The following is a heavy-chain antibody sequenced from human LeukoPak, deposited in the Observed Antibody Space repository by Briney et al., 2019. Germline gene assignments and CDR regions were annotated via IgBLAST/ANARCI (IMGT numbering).Heavy chain of an antibody. J-gene: IGHJ5*02. CDR3: ARSLERDYHGSGTYYMNNWSDP. CDR2: TNAHGSST. Sequence: QPGGSLTLSCAASGFTFSTYWMHWVRQAPGKGLVLVSRTNAHGSSTSYADSVKGRFTISRDTSNNTLYLQMNSLRAEDTAVYYCARSLERDYHGSGTYYMNNWSDPWGQGTLVTVSS. CDR1: GFTFSTYW. D-gene: IGHD3-10*01. V-gene: IGHV3-74*01.